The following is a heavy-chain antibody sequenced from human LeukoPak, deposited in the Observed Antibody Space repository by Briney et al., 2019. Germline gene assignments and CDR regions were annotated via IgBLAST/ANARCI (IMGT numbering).Heavy chain of an antibody. CDR3: AKVHGPGTAAADT. V-gene: IGHV3-30*18. Sequence: GGSLRLSCAASGFIFSYFGMHWVRQAPGERLEWVATTSRDGNDQYYADSVKGRFTISKDNSRNILYLQMNSLRPEDTAVYYCAKVHGPGTAAADTWGQGNLVTVSS. D-gene: IGHD6-25*01. J-gene: IGHJ5*02. CDR1: GFIFSYFG. CDR2: TSRDGNDQ.